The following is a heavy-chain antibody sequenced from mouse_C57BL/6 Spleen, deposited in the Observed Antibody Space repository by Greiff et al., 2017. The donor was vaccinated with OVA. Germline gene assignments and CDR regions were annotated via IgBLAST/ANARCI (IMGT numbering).Heavy chain of an antibody. CDR2: ISYDGSN. V-gene: IGHV3-6*01. Sequence: EVQLVESGPGLVKPSQSLSLTCSVTGYSITSGYYWNWIRQFPGNKLEWMGYISYDGSNNYNPSLKNLISITRDTSKNQFFLKLNSVTTEDTATYYCAKRGVTPYFDYWGQGTTLTVSS. CDR1: GYSITSGYY. J-gene: IGHJ2*01. CDR3: AKRGVTPYFDY. D-gene: IGHD2-2*01.